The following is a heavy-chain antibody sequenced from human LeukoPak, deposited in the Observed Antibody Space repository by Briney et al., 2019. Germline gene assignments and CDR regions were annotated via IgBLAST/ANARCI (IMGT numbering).Heavy chain of an antibody. CDR3: ARLRGTGDNWFDP. J-gene: IGHJ5*02. CDR1: GGSISSSSCY. Sequence: SETLSLTCTVSGGSISSSSCYWGWIRQPPGKGLEWIGSIYYSGSTYYNPSLKSRVTISVDTSKNQFSLKLSSVTAADTAVYYCARLRGTGDNWFDPWGQGTLVTVSS. D-gene: IGHD3/OR15-3a*01. V-gene: IGHV4-39*01. CDR2: IYYSGST.